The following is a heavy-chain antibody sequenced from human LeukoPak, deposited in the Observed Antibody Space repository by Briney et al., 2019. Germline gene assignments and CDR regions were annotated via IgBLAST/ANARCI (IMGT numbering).Heavy chain of an antibody. D-gene: IGHD3-10*01. Sequence: SETLSLTCAVYGGSFSGYYWSWIRQPPGKGLEWIGEINHSGSTNYNPSLKSRVTISVDTSKNQFSLKLSSVTAADTAVYYCARAVFITMVRGVNKRYGMDVWGQGTTVTVSS. CDR3: ARAVFITMVRGVNKRYGMDV. J-gene: IGHJ6*02. CDR2: INHSGST. V-gene: IGHV4-34*01. CDR1: GGSFSGYY.